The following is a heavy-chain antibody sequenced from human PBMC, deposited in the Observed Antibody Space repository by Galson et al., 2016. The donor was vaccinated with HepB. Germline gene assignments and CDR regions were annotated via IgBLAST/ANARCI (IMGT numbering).Heavy chain of an antibody. Sequence: SETLSLTCTVSGGSVSNPYCFWGWVRQPPGKGLEWIGLIYYSGDTHYSPSLESRVTMSVDTSKNQFSLKLTSVTVADTSLYFCSRDSASRSGPFDYWGRGALVTGSS. CDR2: IYYSGDT. CDR3: SRDSASRSGPFDY. CDR1: GGSVSNPYCF. D-gene: IGHD5-12*01. V-gene: IGHV4-39*02. J-gene: IGHJ4*01.